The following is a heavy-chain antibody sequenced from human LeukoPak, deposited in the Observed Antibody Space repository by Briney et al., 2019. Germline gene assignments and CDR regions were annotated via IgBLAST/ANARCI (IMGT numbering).Heavy chain of an antibody. CDR2: IYDSGTT. Sequence: PSETLSLTCTVSGGSVSSGNYYWNWIRQPPGKGLEWIGLIYDSGTTNYNPSLKSRVTISVDTSKNQFSLKLSSVTAADTAVYYCAKETYPSSSWFYFGLDVWGQGTTVTVSS. D-gene: IGHD6-13*01. V-gene: IGHV4-61*01. J-gene: IGHJ6*02. CDR3: AKETYPSSSWFYFGLDV. CDR1: GGSVSSGNYY.